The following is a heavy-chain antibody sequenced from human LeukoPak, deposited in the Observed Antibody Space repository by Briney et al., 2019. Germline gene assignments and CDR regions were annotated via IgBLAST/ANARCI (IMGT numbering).Heavy chain of an antibody. CDR2: ISRNGGST. V-gene: IGHV3-64D*06. Sequence: PGGSLRLSCSASGFTFNSYPVHWVRQAPGKGLEYVSGISRNGGSTYYADSVKGRFTISRDNSKNTLYLQMSSLRAEDPAVYYCVKESGFMVAPNSAFDIWGQGTMVTVSS. J-gene: IGHJ3*02. CDR3: VKESGFMVAPNSAFDI. CDR1: GFTFNSYP. D-gene: IGHD4/OR15-4a*01.